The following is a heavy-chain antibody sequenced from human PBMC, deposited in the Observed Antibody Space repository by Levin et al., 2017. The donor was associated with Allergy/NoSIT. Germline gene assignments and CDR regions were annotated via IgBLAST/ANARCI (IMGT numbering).Heavy chain of an antibody. CDR2: ISGSGGGT. Sequence: AGESLKISCAASGFAFSSYAMNWVRQAPGKGLEWVSGISGSGGGTYYADSVQGRFTISRDNSKNTLYLQMNSLRAEDTAVYFCAKGGYYSDNSAYYQLAKTFECWGQGTLLTVSS. J-gene: IGHJ4*02. V-gene: IGHV3-23*01. CDR1: GFAFSSYA. D-gene: IGHD3-22*01. CDR3: AKGGYYSDNSAYYQLAKTFEC.